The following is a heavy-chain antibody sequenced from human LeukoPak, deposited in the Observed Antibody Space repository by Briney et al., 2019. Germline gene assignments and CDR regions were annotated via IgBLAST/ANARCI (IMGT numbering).Heavy chain of an antibody. D-gene: IGHD4-11*01. Sequence: GTSLRLSCATSGFTFSHYGMHWVRQAPGKGLEWVAVIWSDGSNRYYGDPVKGRFTISRDNFQRTVYLQMNSLRAEDTVVYYCAKDAQRGFDYSNSLDNWGQGTLVTVSS. CDR1: GFTFSHYG. V-gene: IGHV3-33*06. CDR2: IWSDGSNR. CDR3: AKDAQRGFDYSNSLDN. J-gene: IGHJ4*02.